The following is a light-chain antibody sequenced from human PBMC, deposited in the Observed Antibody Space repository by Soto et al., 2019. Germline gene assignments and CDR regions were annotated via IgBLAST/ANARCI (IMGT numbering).Light chain of an antibody. CDR1: QSISDW. J-gene: IGKJ1*01. CDR3: QQYNSYPWT. Sequence: DIQVTQSPSTLSASAGDRVTITCRASQSISDWLAWYQQKPGKAPKFLIYKASDLESGVPSRFSGSGSGTEFTLTISSLQPDDLATYYCQQYNSYPWTFGQGTKVDIK. CDR2: KAS. V-gene: IGKV1-5*03.